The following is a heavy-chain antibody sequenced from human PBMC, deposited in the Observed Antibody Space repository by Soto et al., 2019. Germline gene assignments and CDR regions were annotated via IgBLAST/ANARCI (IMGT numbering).Heavy chain of an antibody. CDR1: GSPFRSTA. J-gene: IGHJ4*02. CDR2: VVVGSGNT. V-gene: IGHV1-58*01. D-gene: IGHD3-22*01. CDR3: AADPYYYDSSSYYFFDY. Sequence: ASVKVSCKASGSPFRSTAVQWVRQARGQRLEWIGCVVVGSGNTDYAQEYQDRVTITRHMSTSTTYMELSSLTSEDTAVYYCAADPYYYDSSSYYFFDYWGQGTLVTVSS.